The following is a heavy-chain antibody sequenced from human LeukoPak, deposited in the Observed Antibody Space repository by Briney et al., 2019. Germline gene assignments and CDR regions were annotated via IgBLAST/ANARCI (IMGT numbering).Heavy chain of an antibody. J-gene: IGHJ6*02. CDR1: GYTFTSYG. Sequence: GASVSVSCKASGYTFTSYGISWVRQAPGQGREWMGWISAYNGNTNYAQKPQGRVTMTTDTSTSTAYMELRSLRSDDTAVHYCARDFIQIAARRGYYYYGMDVWGQGTTVTVSS. V-gene: IGHV1-18*01. CDR3: ARDFIQIAARRGYYYYGMDV. D-gene: IGHD6-6*01. CDR2: ISAYNGNT.